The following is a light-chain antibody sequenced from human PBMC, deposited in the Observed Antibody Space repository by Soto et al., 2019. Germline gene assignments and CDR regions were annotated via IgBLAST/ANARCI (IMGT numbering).Light chain of an antibody. V-gene: IGKV3-15*01. CDR1: QSVNSK. J-gene: IGKJ1*01. CDR2: GAS. CDR3: QQYGSSGT. Sequence: EIVMTQSPATLSVSPGERATLSCRASQSVNSKLAWYQQKPGQAPRLLIYGASTRATGIPARFSGSGSGTDFTLTISRLEPEDFAVYYCQQYGSSGTFGQGTKVDIK.